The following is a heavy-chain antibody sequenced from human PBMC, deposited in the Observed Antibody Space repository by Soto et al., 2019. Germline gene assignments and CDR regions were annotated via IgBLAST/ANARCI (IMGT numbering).Heavy chain of an antibody. Sequence: SETLSLTCTVSGGSISSSSYYWGWIRQPPGKGLEWIGSIYYSGSTYYNPSLKSRVTISVDTSKNQFSLKLSTVTAADTAAHYCARNSITMVRGAPDYWGQGTLVTVSS. CDR2: IYYSGST. J-gene: IGHJ4*02. CDR3: ARNSITMVRGAPDY. D-gene: IGHD3-10*01. CDR1: GGSISSSSYY. V-gene: IGHV4-39*01.